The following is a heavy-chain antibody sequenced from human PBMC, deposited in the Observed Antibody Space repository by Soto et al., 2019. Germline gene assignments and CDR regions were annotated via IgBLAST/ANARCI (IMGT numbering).Heavy chain of an antibody. V-gene: IGHV4-39*01. D-gene: IGHD1-26*01. CDR1: GGSISSSSYY. J-gene: IGHJ3*02. CDR3: ARPGVGAEPAGAFDI. CDR2: IYYSGST. Sequence: SETLSLTCTVSGGSISSSSYYWGWIRQPPGKGLEWIGSIYYSGSTYYNPSLKSRVTISVDTSKNQFSLKLSSVTAADTAVYYCARPGVGAEPAGAFDIWGQGTIVTVSS.